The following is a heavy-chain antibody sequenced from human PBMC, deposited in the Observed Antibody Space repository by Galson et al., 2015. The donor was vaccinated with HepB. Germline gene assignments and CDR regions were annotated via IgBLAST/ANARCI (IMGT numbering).Heavy chain of an antibody. V-gene: IGHV4-39*01. CDR2: IYYSGST. CDR3: ARVGRKYQLLLPHLRRAAFDI. J-gene: IGHJ3*02. D-gene: IGHD2-2*01. CDR1: GGSISSSSYY. Sequence: ETLSLTCTVSGGSISSSSYYWGWIRQPPGKGLEWIGSIYYSGSTYYNPSLKSRVTISVDTSKNQFSLKLSSVTAADTAVYYCARVGRKYQLLLPHLRRAAFDIWGQGTMVTVSS.